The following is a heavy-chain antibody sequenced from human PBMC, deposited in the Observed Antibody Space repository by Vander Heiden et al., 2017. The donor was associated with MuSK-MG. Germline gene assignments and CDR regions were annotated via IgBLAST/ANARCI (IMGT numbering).Heavy chain of an antibody. D-gene: IGHD1-26*01. CDR2: IIPSVGTA. Sequence: QVQLVQSGAEVQKPGSSVKVSCKASGGTFSSYAIRWVRQAPGQGLEWMGGIIPSVGTANYAQKLQGRVTRTADKSTSTAYMELSSLRSEDTAVYDCARESKGIVGAHFDYWGQGTLGTVAS. J-gene: IGHJ4*02. CDR3: ARESKGIVGAHFDY. V-gene: IGHV1-69*06. CDR1: GGTFSSYA.